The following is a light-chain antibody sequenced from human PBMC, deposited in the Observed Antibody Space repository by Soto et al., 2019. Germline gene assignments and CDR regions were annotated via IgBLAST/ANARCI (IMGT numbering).Light chain of an antibody. V-gene: IGKV3-20*01. Sequence: EIVLTQSPGTLSLSPGERATLSCRASQSVSPNLAWYQHKPGQAPRLLIYGASSRATGIPDRFSGSGSGTDFTLTISRLEPEDFAVYYCQQYGSSPPVTFGPGTKVDIK. CDR3: QQYGSSPPVT. CDR1: QSVSPN. CDR2: GAS. J-gene: IGKJ3*01.